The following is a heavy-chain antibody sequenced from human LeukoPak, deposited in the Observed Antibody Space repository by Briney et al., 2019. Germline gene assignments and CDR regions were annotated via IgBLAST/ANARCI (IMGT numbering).Heavy chain of an antibody. CDR3: AREGHDPWIPFDS. CDR1: GFTFSSYE. Sequence: GGSLRLSCAASGFTFSSYEMNWVRQAPGKGLEWVSYISCSGSAIYYADSVKGLYTIYRDNAKNSLYLQMNTLRADHTAVYYCAREGHDPWIPFDSWGEGTIVTVSS. CDR2: ISCSGSAI. D-gene: IGHD1-1*01. V-gene: IGHV3-48*03. J-gene: IGHJ3*02.